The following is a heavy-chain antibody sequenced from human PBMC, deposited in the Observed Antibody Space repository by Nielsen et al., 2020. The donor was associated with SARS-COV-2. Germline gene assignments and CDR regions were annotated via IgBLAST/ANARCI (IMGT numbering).Heavy chain of an antibody. D-gene: IGHD3-3*01. CDR2: IKQDGSEK. CDR1: GFTFSSYW. V-gene: IGHV3-7*01. Sequence: GESLKISCAASGFTFSSYWMSWVSQAQGKGLEWVANIKQDGSEKYYVDSVKGRFTISRDNAKNSLYLQMNSLRAEDTAVYYCARDSFTIFGVDTYYYYYMDVWGKGTTVTASS. CDR3: ARDSFTIFGVDTYYYYYMDV. J-gene: IGHJ6*03.